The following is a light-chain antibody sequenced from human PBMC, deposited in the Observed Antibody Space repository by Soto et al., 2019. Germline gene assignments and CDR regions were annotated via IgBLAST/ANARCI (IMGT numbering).Light chain of an antibody. V-gene: IGKV3-20*01. J-gene: IGKJ1*01. CDR3: QKDGT. CDR2: GAS. Sequence: TASTQCPGTPCLSPRERATLSRRASQSVSSSYLAWYQQEPGQAPRLLIYGASSRATGIPDRFSGSGSGTDFTLTISRLEPEDFEVYYCQKDGTFGQGTKL. CDR1: QSVSSSY.